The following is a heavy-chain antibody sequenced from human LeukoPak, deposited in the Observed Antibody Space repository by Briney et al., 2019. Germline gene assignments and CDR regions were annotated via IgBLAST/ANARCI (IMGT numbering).Heavy chain of an antibody. V-gene: IGHV4-34*01. CDR1: GGSFSGYS. D-gene: IGHD3-10*01. J-gene: IGHJ5*02. Sequence: SETLSLTCAIYGGSFSGYSWTWIRQPPGKGLEWIGEFSHSGFPVYNPSLGGRVTISIDASKNQFSLKLSSVTAADTAVYYCARRSITMVRGVIITRRPNWFDPWGQGTLVTVSS. CDR2: FSHSGFP. CDR3: ARRSITMVRGVIITRRPNWFDP.